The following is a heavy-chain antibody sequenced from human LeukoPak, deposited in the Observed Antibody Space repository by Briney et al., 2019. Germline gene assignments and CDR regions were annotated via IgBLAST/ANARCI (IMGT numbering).Heavy chain of an antibody. V-gene: IGHV3-30*02. J-gene: IGHJ6*02. CDR2: IWDDGSNK. CDR1: GFTFSSYG. Sequence: GGSLRLSCAASGFTFSSYGMHWVRQAPGKGLEWVAVIWDDGSNKYYADSVKGRFTISRDNSKNTLYLQMNSLRAEDTAVYYCAKDPGSYGMDVWGQGTTVTVSS. CDR3: AKDPGSYGMDV. D-gene: IGHD5-12*01.